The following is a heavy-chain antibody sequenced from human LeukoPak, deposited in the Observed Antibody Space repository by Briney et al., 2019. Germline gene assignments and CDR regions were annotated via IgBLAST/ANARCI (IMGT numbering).Heavy chain of an antibody. V-gene: IGHV4-34*01. CDR3: ASDGGVGNNAFDI. Sequence: SETLSLTCAVYGGSFSGYYWIWIRQPPAKGLEWIGEINHSGSTNYNPSLNSRVTISVDTSKNQFSLKLSSVTAADTAVYYCASDGGVGNNAFDIWGQGTIVTVSS. J-gene: IGHJ3*02. D-gene: IGHD4-23*01. CDR2: INHSGST. CDR1: GGSFSGYY.